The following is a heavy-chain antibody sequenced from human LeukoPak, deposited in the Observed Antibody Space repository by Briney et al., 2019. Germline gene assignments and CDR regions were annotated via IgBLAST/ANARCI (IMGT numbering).Heavy chain of an antibody. D-gene: IGHD1-26*01. CDR3: ARDNGIVGASALDY. V-gene: IGHV4-34*01. CDR2: INHSGST. CDR1: GGSFSGYY. Sequence: PSETLSLTCAVYGGSFSGYYWSWLRQPSGKGLEWIGEINHSGSTNYNPSLKSRVTISVDTSKNQFSLKLSSVTAADTAVYYCARDNGIVGASALDYWGQGTLVTVSS. J-gene: IGHJ4*02.